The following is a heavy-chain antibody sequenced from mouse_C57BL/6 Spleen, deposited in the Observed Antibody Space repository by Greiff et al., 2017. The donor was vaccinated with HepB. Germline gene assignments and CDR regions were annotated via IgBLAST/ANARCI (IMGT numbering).Heavy chain of an antibody. D-gene: IGHD2-12*01. CDR2: IDPSDSYT. J-gene: IGHJ4*01. Sequence: QVQLQQPGAELVRPGTSVKLSCKASGYTFTSYWMHWVKQRPGQGLEWIGVIDPSDSYTNYNQKFKGKATLTVDTSSRTAYMQLSSLTSEDSAVYYCARGRPYNYAMDYGGQGTSVTVSS. CDR3: ARGRPYNYAMDY. V-gene: IGHV1-59*01. CDR1: GYTFTSYW.